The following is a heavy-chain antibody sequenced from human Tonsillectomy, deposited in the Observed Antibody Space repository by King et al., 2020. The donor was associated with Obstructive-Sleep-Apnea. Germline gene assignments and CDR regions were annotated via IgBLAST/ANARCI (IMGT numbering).Heavy chain of an antibody. CDR2: IYHSGST. Sequence: QLQESGPGLVKPSETLSLTCTVSGYSISSGYYWGWIRQPPGKGLEWIGSIYHSGSTYYNPSLKSRVTISVDTSQNQVSLTLSSVTAADTAVYYCARGYGGSGIEVWFDPWGQGTLVTVSS. CDR1: GYSISSGYY. D-gene: IGHD3-10*01. J-gene: IGHJ5*02. V-gene: IGHV4-38-2*02. CDR3: ARGYGGSGIEVWFDP.